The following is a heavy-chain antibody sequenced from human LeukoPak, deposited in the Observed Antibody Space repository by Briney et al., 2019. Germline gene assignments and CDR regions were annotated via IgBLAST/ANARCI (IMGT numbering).Heavy chain of an antibody. CDR1: GFTFSSYS. Sequence: PGGSLRLSCAASGFTFSSYSMNWVRQAPGKGLEWVSYISSSSSTIFYADSVKGRFTISRDNSKNTLYLQMNSLRAEDTAVYYCAVRGVATKVDYWGQGTLVTVSS. CDR3: AVRGVATKVDY. CDR2: ISSSSSTI. V-gene: IGHV3-48*01. D-gene: IGHD5-12*01. J-gene: IGHJ4*02.